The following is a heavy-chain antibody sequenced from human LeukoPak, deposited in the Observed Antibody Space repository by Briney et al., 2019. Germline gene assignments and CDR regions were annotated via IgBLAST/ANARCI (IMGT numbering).Heavy chain of an antibody. CDR1: GYSISSGYY. J-gene: IGHJ6*02. CDR3: ARDHWYYDSSGYYYYGMDV. CDR2: IYHSGST. Sequence: SETLSLTCTVSGYSISSGYYWGWIRQPPGKGLEWIGSIYHSGSTYYNPSLKSRVTISVDTSKNQFSLKLSSVTAADTAVYYCARDHWYYDSSGYYYYGMDVWGQGTTVTVSS. V-gene: IGHV4-38-2*02. D-gene: IGHD3-22*01.